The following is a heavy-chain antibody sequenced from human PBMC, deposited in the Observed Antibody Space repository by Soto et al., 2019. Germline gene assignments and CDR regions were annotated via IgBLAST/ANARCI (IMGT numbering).Heavy chain of an antibody. V-gene: IGHV3-21*01. CDR1: GFTFSSYS. CDR3: AREGGGSIV. CDR2: ISSSSSYI. J-gene: IGHJ6*04. D-gene: IGHD3-16*01. Sequence: EVQLVESGGGLVKPGGSLRLSCAASGFTFSSYSMNWVRQAPGRGLEWVSSISSSSSYIYYADSVTGRFTIARDNAKNSLYLQMNSLRAEDTAVYYGAREGGGSIVWGKGTTVTVSS.